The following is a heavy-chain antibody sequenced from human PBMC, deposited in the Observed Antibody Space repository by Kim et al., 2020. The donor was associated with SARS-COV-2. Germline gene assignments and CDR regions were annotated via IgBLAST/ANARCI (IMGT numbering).Heavy chain of an antibody. CDR3: AKIGGRTGYRIDA. V-gene: IGHV4-39*01. J-gene: IGHJ5*01. D-gene: IGHD3-9*01. Sequence: SETLSLTCTVSGDSVRSEGPFWGWIRQPPGKGLEWIGSVYHNGVTYYNPSLRSRVTISITPSLNQFSLSLRSATAADTAIYYCAKIGGRTGYRIDAWGHGTQVSVSS. CDR1: GDSVRSEGPF. CDR2: VYHNGVT.